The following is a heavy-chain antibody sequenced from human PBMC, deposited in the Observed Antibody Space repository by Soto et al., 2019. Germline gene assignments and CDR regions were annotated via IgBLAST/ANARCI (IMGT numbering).Heavy chain of an antibody. V-gene: IGHV4-59*01. J-gene: IGHJ5*02. CDR1: GGSISSYY. CDR2: IYYSGST. Sequence: SETLSLTCTVSGGSISSYYWSWIRQPPGKGLEWIGYIYYSGSTNYNPSLKSRVTRSVDTSKNQFSLKLSSVTAADTAVYYCARGSMAARPLGVGAWFDPWGQGTLVTVSS. D-gene: IGHD6-6*01. CDR3: ARGSMAARPLGVGAWFDP.